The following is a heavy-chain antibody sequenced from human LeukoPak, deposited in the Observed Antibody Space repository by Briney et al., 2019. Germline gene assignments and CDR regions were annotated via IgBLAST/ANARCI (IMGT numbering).Heavy chain of an antibody. CDR3: AAASIWFGELGLNY. CDR2: IVVGSGNT. Sequence: SVKVSCKAPGFTFTSSAMQWVRQARGQRLEWIGWIVVGSGNTNYAQKFQERVTITRDMSTSTAYMELSSLRSEDTAVYYCAAASIWFGELGLNYWGQGTLVTVSS. J-gene: IGHJ4*02. CDR1: GFTFTSSA. D-gene: IGHD3-10*01. V-gene: IGHV1-58*02.